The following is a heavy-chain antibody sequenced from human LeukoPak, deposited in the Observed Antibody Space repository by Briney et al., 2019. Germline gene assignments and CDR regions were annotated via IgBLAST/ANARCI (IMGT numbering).Heavy chain of an antibody. CDR2: ISAYNGNT. J-gene: IGHJ4*02. CDR1: GYTFTSYG. V-gene: IGHV1-18*01. Sequence: ASVTVSCKASGYTFTSYGISWVRQAPGQGLEWMGWISAYNGNTNYAQKLQGRVTMTTDTSTSTAYMELRSLRSDDTAVYYCARDLPPHYYDSSGYYYVATFDYWGQGTLVTVSS. D-gene: IGHD3-22*01. CDR3: ARDLPPHYYDSSGYYYVATFDY.